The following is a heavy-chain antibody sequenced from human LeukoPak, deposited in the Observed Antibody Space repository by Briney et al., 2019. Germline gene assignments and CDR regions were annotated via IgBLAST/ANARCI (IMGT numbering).Heavy chain of an antibody. D-gene: IGHD4-11*01. J-gene: IGHJ3*02. V-gene: IGHV4-30-2*01. Sequence: SETLSLTCAVSGDSIKNGAYTWSWIRQPPGKGLEWIGDIYHSGSTNYNPSLKSRVTLSVDMSKNQFSLNLSSVTAAETAVYYCARDDYSNNFAFDIWGQGTMVTVSS. CDR1: GDSIKNGAYT. CDR2: IYHSGST. CDR3: ARDDYSNNFAFDI.